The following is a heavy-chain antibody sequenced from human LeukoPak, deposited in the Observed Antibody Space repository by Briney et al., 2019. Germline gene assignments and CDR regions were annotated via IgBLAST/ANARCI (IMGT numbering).Heavy chain of an antibody. Sequence: GATVKISCKASGYTFTDYYMHWVQQAPGKGLAWMGRVDPEDGETIYAEKFQGRVTITADTSTDTAYMELSSLRSEDTAVYYCATDHAVVVPAAIRPTDYWGQGTLVTVSS. J-gene: IGHJ4*02. V-gene: IGHV1-69-2*01. CDR3: ATDHAVVVPAAIRPTDY. CDR1: GYTFTDYY. CDR2: VDPEDGET. D-gene: IGHD2-2*02.